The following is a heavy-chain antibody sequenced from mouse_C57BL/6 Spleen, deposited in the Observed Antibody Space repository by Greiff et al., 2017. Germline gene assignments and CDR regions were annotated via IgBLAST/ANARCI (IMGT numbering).Heavy chain of an antibody. Sequence: QVQLQQSGPELVKPGASVKISCKASGYAFSSSWMNWVKQRPGKGLEWIGRIYPGDGDTNYNGKFKGKATLTADKSSSTAYMQLSSLTSEDSAVYFCARSDYSNYGVFAYWGQGTLVTVSA. CDR2: IYPGDGDT. CDR3: ARSDYSNYGVFAY. D-gene: IGHD2-5*01. V-gene: IGHV1-82*01. CDR1: GYAFSSSW. J-gene: IGHJ3*01.